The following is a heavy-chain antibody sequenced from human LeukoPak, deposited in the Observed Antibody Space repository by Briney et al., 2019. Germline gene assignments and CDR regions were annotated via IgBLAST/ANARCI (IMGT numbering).Heavy chain of an antibody. J-gene: IGHJ4*02. CDR3: AKGSRRGIAVAANHFDY. D-gene: IGHD6-19*01. V-gene: IGHV3-9*01. CDR1: GFTFDDYA. CDR2: ISWNSGSI. Sequence: GGSLRLSCAASGFTFDDYAMHWVRQAPGKGLEWVSGISWNSGSIGYADSVKGRFTISRDNAKNSLYPQMNSLRAEDTALYYCAKGSRRGIAVAANHFDYWGQGTLVTVSS.